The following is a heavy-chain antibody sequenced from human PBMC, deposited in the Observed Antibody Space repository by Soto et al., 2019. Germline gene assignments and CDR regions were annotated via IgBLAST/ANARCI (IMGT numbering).Heavy chain of an antibody. CDR2: INAGNGNT. Sequence: QVQLVQSGAEVRKPGSSVKVSCKASGYTFTSYAMHWVRQAPGQRLEWMGWINAGNGNTKYSQKFQGRVTITRDTTASTAYMERSSLRAEATDVYYLARGGSLYTPFDLWGRGTMVTVSS. V-gene: IGHV1-3*01. CDR3: ARGGSLYTPFDL. J-gene: IGHJ2*01. CDR1: GYTFTSYA. D-gene: IGHD1-26*01.